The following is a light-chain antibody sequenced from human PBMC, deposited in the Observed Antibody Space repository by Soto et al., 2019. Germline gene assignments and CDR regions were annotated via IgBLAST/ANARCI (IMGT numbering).Light chain of an antibody. CDR2: DAS. J-gene: IGKJ4*01. CDR1: QSVKTN. CDR3: QQYNNWPLT. Sequence: EIVMTQSPATLSMSPGERATLSCWASQSVKTNLAWYQQRPGQAPWLLIYDASTRATGIPARFSGSGSGTEFTLTISSLQSEDFAVYYCQQYNNWPLTFGGGTKVEIK. V-gene: IGKV3-15*01.